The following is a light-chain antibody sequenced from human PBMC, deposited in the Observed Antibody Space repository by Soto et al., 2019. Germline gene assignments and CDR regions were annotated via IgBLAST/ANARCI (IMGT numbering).Light chain of an antibody. Sequence: DVVMTQSPLSLPATLGQPASVSCRSSQSLVDSEGNAYVIWFLERPGQSPRPVICKVSNRDSGVPDRFSGSGSGTELTLKISRVDAEDVGISYCMQDTHWPPVTFGRGTRLDIK. CDR1: QSLVDSEGNAY. CDR2: KVS. V-gene: IGKV2-30*01. CDR3: MQDTHWPPVT. J-gene: IGKJ5*01.